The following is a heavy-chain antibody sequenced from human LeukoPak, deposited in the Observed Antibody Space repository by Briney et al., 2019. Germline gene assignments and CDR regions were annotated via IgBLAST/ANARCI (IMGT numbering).Heavy chain of an antibody. V-gene: IGHV1-69*05. CDR3: ARFFGYNRDAFDI. Sequence: SVKVSCKASGGTISSYAISWVRQAPGQGLEWMGRIIPIFGTANYAQKFQGRVTITTDESTSTAYMELSSLRSEDTAVYYCARFFGYNRDAFDIWGQGTMVTVSS. CDR2: IIPIFGTA. CDR1: GGTISSYA. D-gene: IGHD5-24*01. J-gene: IGHJ3*02.